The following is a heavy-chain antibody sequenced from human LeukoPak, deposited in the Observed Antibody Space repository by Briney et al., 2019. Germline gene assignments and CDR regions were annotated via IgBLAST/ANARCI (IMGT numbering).Heavy chain of an antibody. CDR3: ARPYYDILTGYLYFDY. D-gene: IGHD3-9*01. CDR1: GYTFTGYY. Sequence: ASVKVSCKASGYTFTGYYMHWVRQAPGQGLEWMGWINPNSGGTNYAQKFQGRVTMTRDTSISTAYMELSRLRSDDTAVYYCARPYYDILTGYLYFDYWGQGTLVTVSS. V-gene: IGHV1-2*02. CDR2: INPNSGGT. J-gene: IGHJ4*02.